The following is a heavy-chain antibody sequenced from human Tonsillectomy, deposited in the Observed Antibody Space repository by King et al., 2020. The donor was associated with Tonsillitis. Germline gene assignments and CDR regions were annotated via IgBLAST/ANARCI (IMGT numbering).Heavy chain of an antibody. D-gene: IGHD3-16*01. CDR2: ISYDGSNK. J-gene: IGHJ5*02. V-gene: IGHV3-30*18. CDR1: GFTFSSYG. Sequence: QVQLVESGGGVVQPGRSLRLSCAASGFTFSSYGMHWVRQAPGKGLEWVAVISYDGSNKYYADSVKGRFTISRDNSKNTLYLQMNSLSAEDTAVYYCAKWLGDSDPWGQGTLVTVSS. CDR3: AKWLGDSDP.